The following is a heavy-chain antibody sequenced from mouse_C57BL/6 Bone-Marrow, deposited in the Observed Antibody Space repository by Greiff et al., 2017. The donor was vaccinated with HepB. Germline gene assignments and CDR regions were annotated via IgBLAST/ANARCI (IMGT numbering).Heavy chain of an antibody. CDR2: IYPGDGDT. D-gene: IGHD2-5*01. J-gene: IGHJ3*01. Sequence: QVQLQQSGAELVKPGASVKISCKASGYAFSSYWMNWVKQRPGKGLEWIGQIYPGDGDTNYNGKFKGKATMTADKSSSTAYMQLSSLTSEDSAVYFCASSLYYRNPAWCAYWGQGTLVTVSA. CDR1: GYAFSSYW. CDR3: ASSLYYRNPAWCAY. V-gene: IGHV1-80*01.